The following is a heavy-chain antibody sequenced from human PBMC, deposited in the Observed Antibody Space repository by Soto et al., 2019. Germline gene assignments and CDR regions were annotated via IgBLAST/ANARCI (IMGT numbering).Heavy chain of an antibody. J-gene: IGHJ4*02. CDR1: GCTRSSYG. V-gene: IGHV3-30*03. CDR2: ISYDGSNK. D-gene: IGHD3-22*01. Sequence: PGRFLRLPWAASGCTRSSYGMHCVRQAPGKGLEWVAVISYDGSNKYYADSVKGRFTISRDNAKNTLYLKMNSLRAEDTAVYYCMAPGGESYHYDSSGYSDYWGQGTLVTVSS. CDR3: MAPGGESYHYDSSGYSDY.